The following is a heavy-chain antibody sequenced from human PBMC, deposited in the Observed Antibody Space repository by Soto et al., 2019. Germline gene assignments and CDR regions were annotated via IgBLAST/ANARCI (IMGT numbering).Heavy chain of an antibody. CDR1: GGSISSYY. CDR2: IYYSGST. D-gene: IGHD6-13*01. CDR3: ARWGVAAAGTALAGNLNWFDP. J-gene: IGHJ5*02. Sequence: SSETLSLTCTVSGGSISSYYWSWIRQPPGKGLEWIGYIYYSGSTNYNPSLKSRVTISVDTSKNQFSLKLSSVTAADTAVYYCARWGVAAAGTALAGNLNWFDPWGQGTLVTVSS. V-gene: IGHV4-59*01.